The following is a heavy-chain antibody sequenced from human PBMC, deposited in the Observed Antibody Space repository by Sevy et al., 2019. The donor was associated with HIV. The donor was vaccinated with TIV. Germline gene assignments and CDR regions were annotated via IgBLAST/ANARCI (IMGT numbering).Heavy chain of an antibody. CDR1: GFTFSHHN. Sequence: GGSLRLSCAASGFTFSHHNMNWVRQAPGKGLEWISYISKSGSTTYFADSVRGRFTISRDNAKNSLFLEMHSRTDEDTAVYYCAREENRELGTIPLDSWGRGIQVTVSS. V-gene: IGHV3-48*02. CDR2: ISKSGSTT. CDR3: AREENRELGTIPLDS. J-gene: IGHJ4*02. D-gene: IGHD7-27*01.